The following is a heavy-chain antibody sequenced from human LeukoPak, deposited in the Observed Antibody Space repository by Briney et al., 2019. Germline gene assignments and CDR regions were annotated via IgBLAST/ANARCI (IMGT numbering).Heavy chain of an antibody. CDR3: ARSPTYYYDSSGYSGYFQH. D-gene: IGHD3-22*01. J-gene: IGHJ1*01. V-gene: IGHV3-30*01. CDR2: ISYDGSNK. Sequence: PGGSLRLSCAASGFTSSSYAMHWVRQAPGKGLEWVAVISYDGSNKYYADSVKGRFTISRDNSKNTLYLQMNSLRAEDTAVYYCARSPTYYYDSSGYSGYFQHWGQGTLVTVSS. CDR1: GFTSSSYA.